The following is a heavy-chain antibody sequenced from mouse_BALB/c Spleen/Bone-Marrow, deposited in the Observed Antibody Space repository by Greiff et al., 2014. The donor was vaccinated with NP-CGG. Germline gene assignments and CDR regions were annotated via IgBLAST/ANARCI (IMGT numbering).Heavy chain of an antibody. V-gene: IGHV2-9*02. CDR3: ARYYYGFLDY. CDR1: GFSLTSYG. J-gene: IGHJ2*01. CDR2: IWAGGST. Sequence: VQGVESGPGLVAPSQSLSITCTVSGFSLTSYGVHWVRQPPGKGLEWLGVIWAGGSTNYNSALMSRLSISKDNSKSQVFLKMNSLQTDDTAMYYCARYYYGFLDYWGQCTTLTVSS. D-gene: IGHD1-2*01.